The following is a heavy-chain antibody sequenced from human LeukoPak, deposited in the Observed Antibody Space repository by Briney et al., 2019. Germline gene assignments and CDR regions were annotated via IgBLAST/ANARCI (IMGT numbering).Heavy chain of an antibody. CDR1: GDSVSSNSAA. J-gene: IGHJ6*03. Sequence: SRTLSLSSAISGDSVSSNSAAWSWIRQSPSRGLEWLGRTYYRSKWYNDYAVSVKSRITINPDTSKNQFSLQLNSVTPEDTAVYYCASGRGGYGDYYYYYINVGAKGTTVTVSS. CDR3: ASGRGGYGDYYYYYINV. V-gene: IGHV6-1*01. CDR2: TYYRSKWYN. D-gene: IGHD4-17*01.